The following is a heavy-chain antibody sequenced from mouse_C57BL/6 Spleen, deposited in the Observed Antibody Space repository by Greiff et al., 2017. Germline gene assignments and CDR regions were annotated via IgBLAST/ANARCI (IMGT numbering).Heavy chain of an antibody. D-gene: IGHD2-3*01. J-gene: IGHJ1*03. Sequence: QVQLQQSGPELVKPGASVKISCKASGYAFSSSWMNWVKQRPGKGLEWIGRIYPGDGDTNYNGKFKGKATLTADKSSSTAYMQLSSLTSVDSAVYFCATGGYDGYYVGYFDVWGTGTTVTVSS. V-gene: IGHV1-82*01. CDR2: IYPGDGDT. CDR3: ATGGYDGYYVGYFDV. CDR1: GYAFSSSW.